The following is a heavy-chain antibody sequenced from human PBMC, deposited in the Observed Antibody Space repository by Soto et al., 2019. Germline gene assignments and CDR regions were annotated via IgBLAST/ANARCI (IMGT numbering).Heavy chain of an antibody. D-gene: IGHD4-17*01. CDR1: GGSISSYY. Sequence: QVQLQESGPGLVKPSETLSLTCTVSGGSISSYYWSWIRQPPGKGLEWIGYIYYSGSTNYNPSLKSRVTISVDTSKNQFSLKLSSVTAADTAVYYCARHGDGDYEDWYFDLWGRGTLVTVSS. J-gene: IGHJ2*01. CDR2: IYYSGST. V-gene: IGHV4-59*08. CDR3: ARHGDGDYEDWYFDL.